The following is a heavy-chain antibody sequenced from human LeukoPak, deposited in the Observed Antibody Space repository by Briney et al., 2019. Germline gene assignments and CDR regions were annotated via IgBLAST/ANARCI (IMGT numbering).Heavy chain of an antibody. CDR1: GFTFTSHH. CDR3: ASAAGPFDH. J-gene: IGHJ4*02. Sequence: SGGSLRLSCAASGFTFTSHHMNWVRQAPGKGLEWVAVIWSDGSNKYYADSVKGRFTISRDNSKNTLYLQMNTLRADDTAVYYCASAAGPFDHWGQGTLVTVSS. D-gene: IGHD6-13*01. CDR2: IWSDGSNK. V-gene: IGHV3-33*08.